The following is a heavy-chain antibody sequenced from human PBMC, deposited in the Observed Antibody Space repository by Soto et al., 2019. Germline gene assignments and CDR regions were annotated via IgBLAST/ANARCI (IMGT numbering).Heavy chain of an antibody. V-gene: IGHV3-23*01. Sequence: PGGSLRLSCAASGFTFSSYAMSWVRQAPAKGLEWVSAFSGSGSGTYYADSVKGRFTISRDNSKNTLYLQMNSLRAGDTAVYYCARDCSSTRCYNWGQGT. CDR1: GFTFSSYA. CDR3: ARDCSSTRCYN. J-gene: IGHJ4*02. CDR2: FSGSGSGT. D-gene: IGHD2-2*02.